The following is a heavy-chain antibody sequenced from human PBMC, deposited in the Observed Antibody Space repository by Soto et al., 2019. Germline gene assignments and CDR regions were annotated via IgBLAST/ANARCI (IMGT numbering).Heavy chain of an antibody. J-gene: IGHJ4*02. CDR3: ARDRTVMLRGAKNPEDK. D-gene: IGHD1-26*01. CDR2: MSYDGSQE. V-gene: IGHV3-30*15. CDR1: GFTFSNYA. Sequence: QVHLVESGGGVVQPGRSLRLSCEASGFTFSNYAIHWVRQAPGKGLEWVAVMSYDGSQEYYADSVKGRFIIGRDNSRNSSYVQMSSLTVDDTAVYFCARDRTVMLRGAKNPEDKRGQGTMVTVSS.